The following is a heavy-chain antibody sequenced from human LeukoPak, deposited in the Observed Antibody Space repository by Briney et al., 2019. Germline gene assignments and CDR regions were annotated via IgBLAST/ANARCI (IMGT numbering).Heavy chain of an antibody. CDR2: VVYTGSNK. CDR3: ARVFVGENFDY. CDR1: GFTFSSYE. J-gene: IGHJ4*02. D-gene: IGHD3-10*02. V-gene: IGHV3-48*03. Sequence: GGSLRPSCAASGFTFSSYETDWGRHAPGEWREWLSYVVYTGSNKYYADSVKGRFNNSRDNAKNSLYLQMNSLRAEDTAVYFCARVFVGENFDYWGQGTLVTVSS.